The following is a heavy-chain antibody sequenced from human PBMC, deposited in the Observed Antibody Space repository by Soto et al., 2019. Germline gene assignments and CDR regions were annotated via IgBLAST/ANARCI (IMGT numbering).Heavy chain of an antibody. Sequence: ASVKVSCKASGGTFNSYSITWVRQAPGQGLEWMGRIIPTPGMTYYAQKFQGRVTITADKSTATAYMELSSLRSEDTALYYCARDEPYYDSLTGYYHPPEGAFDIWG. CDR1: GGTFNSYS. CDR3: ARDEPYYDSLTGYYHPPEGAFDI. J-gene: IGHJ3*02. V-gene: IGHV1-69*04. D-gene: IGHD3-9*01. CDR2: IIPTPGMT.